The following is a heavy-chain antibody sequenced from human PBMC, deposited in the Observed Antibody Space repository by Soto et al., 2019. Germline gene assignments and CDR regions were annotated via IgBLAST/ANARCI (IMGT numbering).Heavy chain of an antibody. CDR1: GFTFSSYA. CDR3: AKGGPSSGWYHYFDY. CDR2: ISGSGGST. V-gene: IGHV3-23*01. Sequence: EVQLLESGGGLVQPGGSLRLSCAASGFTFSSYAMSWVRQAPGKGLEWISGISGSGGSTYYADSVKGRFTISRDNSKNTLYLQMNSLRTEDTAVYYCAKGGPSSGWYHYFDYWGQGTLVTVSS. J-gene: IGHJ4*02. D-gene: IGHD6-19*01.